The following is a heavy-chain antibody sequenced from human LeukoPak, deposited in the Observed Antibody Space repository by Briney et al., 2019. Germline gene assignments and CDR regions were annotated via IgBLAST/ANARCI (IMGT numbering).Heavy chain of an antibody. J-gene: IGHJ6*02. CDR3: ARLRYYAMDV. CDR2: ISSGSSTI. Sequence: GGSPRLSCAASGFTFSSYAMNWVRQAPGKGLEWVSYISSGSSTIYYADSVKGRFTISRDNAKNSLYLQMNSLRAEDTAVYYCARLRYYAMDVWGQGTTVIVSS. V-gene: IGHV3-48*01. CDR1: GFTFSSYA.